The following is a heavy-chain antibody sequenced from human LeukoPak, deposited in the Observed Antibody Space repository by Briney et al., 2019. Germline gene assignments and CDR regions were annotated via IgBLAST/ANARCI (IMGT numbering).Heavy chain of an antibody. CDR1: GFTFSDYY. Sequence: GGSLRLSCAASGFTFSDYYMSWIRQAPGKGLEWVSYISSSDSNIYYADSVKGRFTISRDNAKNSLYLQMNSLRAEDTAVYYCARDHSTGYCSGGSCYSGGYWGQGTLVTVSS. CDR3: ARDHSTGYCSGGSCYSGGY. J-gene: IGHJ4*02. D-gene: IGHD2-15*01. V-gene: IGHV3-11*01. CDR2: ISSSDSNI.